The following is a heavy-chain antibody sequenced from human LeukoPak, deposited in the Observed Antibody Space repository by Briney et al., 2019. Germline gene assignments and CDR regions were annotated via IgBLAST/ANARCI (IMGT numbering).Heavy chain of an antibody. CDR1: GGSISSYY. CDR2: IYTSGST. V-gene: IGHV4-4*07. J-gene: IGHJ2*01. D-gene: IGHD3-9*01. CDR3: AGDWGDWLLSCWYFDL. Sequence: SETLSLTCTVSGGSISSYYWSWIRQPAGKGLEWIGRIYTSGSTNYNPSLKSRVTMSVDTSKNQFSLKLSSVTAADTAVYYCAGDWGDWLLSCWYFDLWGRGTLVTVSS.